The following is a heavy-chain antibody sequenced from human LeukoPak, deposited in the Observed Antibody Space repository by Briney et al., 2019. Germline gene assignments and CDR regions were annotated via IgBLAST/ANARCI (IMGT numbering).Heavy chain of an antibody. D-gene: IGHD6-13*01. Sequence: ASVKVSCKASGYTFTSYDVNWVRQAPGQGLEWMGWINPNSGGTNYAQKFQGGVTMTRDTSISTAYMELSRLRSDDTAVYYCAREGVRIAASGSEDYFDYWGQGTLVTVSS. CDR2: INPNSGGT. V-gene: IGHV1-2*02. CDR3: AREGVRIAASGSEDYFDY. J-gene: IGHJ4*02. CDR1: GYTFTSYD.